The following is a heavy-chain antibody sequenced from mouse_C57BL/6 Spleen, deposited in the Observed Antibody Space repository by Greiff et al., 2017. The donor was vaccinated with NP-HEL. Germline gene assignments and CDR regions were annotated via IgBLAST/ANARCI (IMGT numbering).Heavy chain of an antibody. D-gene: IGHD1-1*01. CDR3: TREEGGYYGSLYYAMDY. Sequence: EVKLVESGEGLVKPGGSLKLSCAASGFTFSSYAMSWVRQTPEKRLEWVAYISSGGDYIYYADPVQGRFTISRDNARNTLYLQMSSMKSEDTAMYYCTREEGGYYGSLYYAMDYWGQGTSVTVSS. V-gene: IGHV5-9-1*02. CDR2: ISSGGDYI. CDR1: GFTFSSYA. J-gene: IGHJ4*01.